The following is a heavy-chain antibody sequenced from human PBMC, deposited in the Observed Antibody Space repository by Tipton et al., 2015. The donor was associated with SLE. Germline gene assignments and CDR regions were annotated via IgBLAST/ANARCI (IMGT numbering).Heavy chain of an antibody. Sequence: TLSLTCSVSGYSISSGYYWSWIRQHPGKGLEWIGYISYSGSTYYNPPPKSRATISVDTPKNQFSLKLSSVTAADTAVYYCASLGLGCSDGSCFQFVQHWGQGTLVTVSS. CDR3: ASLGLGCSDGSCFQFVQH. D-gene: IGHD2-15*01. J-gene: IGHJ1*01. CDR1: GYSISSGYY. V-gene: IGHV4-31*03. CDR2: ISYSGST.